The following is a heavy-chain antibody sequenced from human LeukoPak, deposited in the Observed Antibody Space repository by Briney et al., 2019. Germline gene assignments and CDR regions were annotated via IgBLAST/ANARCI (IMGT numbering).Heavy chain of an antibody. V-gene: IGHV1-2*02. J-gene: IGHJ5*02. D-gene: IGHD2-8*01. CDR2: INPNSGGT. CDR3: ARDRTSSYWGQGIYCTNGVCYYTNWFDP. Sequence: ASVKVPCKASGYTFTNFGISWVRQAPGQGLEWMGWINPNSGGTNYAQKFQARVTMTRDTSISTAYMELSRLRSDDTAVYYCARDRTSSYWGQGIYCTNGVCYYTNWFDPWGQGTLVTVSS. CDR1: GYTFTNFG.